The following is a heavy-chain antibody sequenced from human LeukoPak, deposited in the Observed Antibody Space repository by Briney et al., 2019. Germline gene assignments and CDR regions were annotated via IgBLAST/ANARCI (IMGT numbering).Heavy chain of an antibody. Sequence: PGGSLRLSCAASGFTFSTYAMSWVHQAPGKGLEWVSTISDSGANTYYADSVRGRFTISRDNSKNTLYLQKNSLRADDTAIYYRAKSMTLQWRGFFDLWGRGTHVTVSS. CDR2: ISDSGANT. J-gene: IGHJ2*01. CDR3: AKSMTLQWRGFFDL. D-gene: IGHD6-19*01. CDR1: GFTFSTYA. V-gene: IGHV3-23*01.